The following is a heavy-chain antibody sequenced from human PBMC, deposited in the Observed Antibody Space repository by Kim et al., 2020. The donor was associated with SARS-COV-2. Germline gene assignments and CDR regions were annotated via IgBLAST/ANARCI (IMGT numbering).Heavy chain of an antibody. CDR1: GFSFSSHA. D-gene: IGHD3-22*01. Sequence: GGSLRLSCEASGFSFSSHAMTWVRQAPGMGLEWVSTIPAPAHYTMYADSVKGRFTISRDNSKNTLYLQMNSLRAEDTAIYYCAKAGHYTDWYYYMDVWGKGTTVTVS. J-gene: IGHJ6*03. CDR3: AKAGHYTDWYYYMDV. V-gene: IGHV3-23*01. CDR2: IPAPAHYT.